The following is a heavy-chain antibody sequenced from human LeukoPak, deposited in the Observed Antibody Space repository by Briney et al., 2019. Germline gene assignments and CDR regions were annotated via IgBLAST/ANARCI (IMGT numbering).Heavy chain of an antibody. J-gene: IGHJ4*02. Sequence: WETLSLTCTVSGGSISSSSYYSGWIRQPPGKGLEWIGSIYYSGSTYYNPSLKSRVTISVDTTKNQFSLKLICVTAADTAVYYCARHHYGSGESDYWGQGTLVTVSS. CDR3: ARHHYGSGESDY. D-gene: IGHD3-10*01. CDR2: IYYSGST. CDR1: GGSISSSSYY. V-gene: IGHV4-39*01.